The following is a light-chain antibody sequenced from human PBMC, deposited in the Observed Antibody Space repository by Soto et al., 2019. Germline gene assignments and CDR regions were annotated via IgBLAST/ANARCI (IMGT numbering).Light chain of an antibody. V-gene: IGLV4-60*02. CDR2: LEGSGSY. CDR1: SGHSSYI. CDR3: ETWDFNTRV. Sequence: QPVLTQSSSASASLGSSVKLTCTLSSGHSSYIIACHQQQPGKAPRYLMKLEGSGSYHKGSGVPDRFSGSSTGADRYLTISHLQFEDEADYYCETWDFNTRVFGGGTKLTVL. J-gene: IGLJ2*01.